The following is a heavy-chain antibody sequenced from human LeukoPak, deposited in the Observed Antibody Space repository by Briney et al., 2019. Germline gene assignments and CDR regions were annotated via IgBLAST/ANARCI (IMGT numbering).Heavy chain of an antibody. D-gene: IGHD3-10*01. CDR3: ARLWFGANWFDP. V-gene: IGHV3-7*01. J-gene: IGHJ5*02. CDR2: IKQDGSEK. Sequence: GGSLRLSCAASGFTFSRYWMSWVRQAPGKGLGWVANIKQDGSEKYYVDSVKGRFTISRDNAKNSHYLQMKSLRDDDTAVYYCARLWFGANWFDPWGQGTLVTVSS. CDR1: GFTFSRYW.